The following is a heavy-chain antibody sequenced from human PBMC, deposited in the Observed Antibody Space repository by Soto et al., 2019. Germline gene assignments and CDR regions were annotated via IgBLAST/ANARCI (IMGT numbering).Heavy chain of an antibody. V-gene: IGHV4-31*03. Sequence: QVQLQESGPGLVKPSQTLSLTCTVSGASISSGGYQWTWIRQHPGKGLEWIGYIYYSGSTSSNPYLKSRVTVSVDTSANQFSLKLNSVTAADTAVYYCAREGSRREINYWGQGILVTVSS. CDR2: IYYSGST. CDR3: AREGSRREINY. CDR1: GASISSGGYQ. J-gene: IGHJ4*02.